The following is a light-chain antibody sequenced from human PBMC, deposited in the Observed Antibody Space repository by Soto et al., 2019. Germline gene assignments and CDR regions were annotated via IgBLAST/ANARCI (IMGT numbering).Light chain of an antibody. CDR1: SSDVGSYNL. CDR3: CSYAGSSTFPYV. V-gene: IGLV2-23*02. J-gene: IGLJ1*01. Sequence: QSVLTKPASGSGSPGQSITISCTGTSSDVGSYNLVSWYQQHPGKAPKLMIYEVSKRPSGVSNRFSGSKSGNTASLTISGLQAEDEADYYCCSYAGSSTFPYVFGTGTKVTVL. CDR2: EVS.